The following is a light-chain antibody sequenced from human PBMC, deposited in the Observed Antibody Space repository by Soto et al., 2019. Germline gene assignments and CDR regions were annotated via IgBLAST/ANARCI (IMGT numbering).Light chain of an antibody. Sequence: DIQMTQSPSTLSASVGDRVTITCRASQSINNWLAWYQQKPGKAPKLLIQKASSLESGVPSRFSGSGSGTEFILTISSLQPDDFATYYCQQYGSSPWTFGQGTKVEIK. CDR2: KAS. J-gene: IGKJ1*01. CDR1: QSINNW. CDR3: QQYGSSPWT. V-gene: IGKV1-5*03.